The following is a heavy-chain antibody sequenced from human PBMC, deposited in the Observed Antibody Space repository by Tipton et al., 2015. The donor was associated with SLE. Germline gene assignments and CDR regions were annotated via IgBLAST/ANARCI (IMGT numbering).Heavy chain of an antibody. J-gene: IGHJ4*02. D-gene: IGHD6-13*01. CDR3: AKVNAVFGYSSSGVDY. CDR2: ISVCGGST. CDR1: GFTFSSYA. Sequence: SLRLSCAASGFTFSSYAMSWVRQAPGKGLELVSAISVCGGSTYYADSVKGRFTISRDNSKNSLYLQMNSLRAEDTAVYYCAKVNAVFGYSSSGVDYWGQGTLVTVSS. V-gene: IGHV3-23*01.